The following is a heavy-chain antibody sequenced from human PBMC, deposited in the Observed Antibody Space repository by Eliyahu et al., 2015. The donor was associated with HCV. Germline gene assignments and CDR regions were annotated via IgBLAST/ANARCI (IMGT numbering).Heavy chain of an antibody. D-gene: IGHD3-3*01. J-gene: IGHJ4*02. Sequence: QVQLVXSGGGVVQPGRSLRLSCAASGFTFSSYGMHWVRQAPGKGLEWVAVIWYDGSNKYYADSVKGRFTISRDNSKNTLYLQMNSLRAEDTAVYYCARDRRFLEWLFDYWGQGTLVTVSS. V-gene: IGHV3-33*01. CDR2: IWYDGSNK. CDR1: GFTFSSYG. CDR3: ARDRRFLEWLFDY.